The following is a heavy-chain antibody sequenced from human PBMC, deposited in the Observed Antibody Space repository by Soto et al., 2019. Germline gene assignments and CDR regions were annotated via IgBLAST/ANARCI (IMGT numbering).Heavy chain of an antibody. CDR2: IWYDGSNK. CDR1: GLTFSNYG. D-gene: IGHD3-10*01. V-gene: IGHV3-33*01. CDR3: ASALETGDY. Sequence: QVQRVESGGGVVQPGRSLRLSCVASGLTFSNYGMHWVRQAPGKGPEGVVVIWYDGSNKDYADVVKGRFTITKDNSRKPLYLQMNSLRAEATAVYYCASALETGDYWGQGTLVTVSS. J-gene: IGHJ4*02.